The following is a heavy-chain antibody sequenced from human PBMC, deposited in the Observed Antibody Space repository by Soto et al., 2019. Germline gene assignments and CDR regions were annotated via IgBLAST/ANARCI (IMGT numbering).Heavy chain of an antibody. CDR2: ISGSGGST. CDR1: GFTFSSYA. J-gene: IGHJ6*02. D-gene: IGHD6-13*01. CDR3: AKDRIAAAGTASYYYGMDV. V-gene: IGHV3-23*01. Sequence: GSLRLSCAASGFTFSSYAMSWVRQAPGKGLEWVSAISGSGGSTYYADSVKGRFTISRDNSKNTLYLQMNSLRAKDTAVYYCAKDRIAAAGTASYYYGMDVWGQGTTVTVSS.